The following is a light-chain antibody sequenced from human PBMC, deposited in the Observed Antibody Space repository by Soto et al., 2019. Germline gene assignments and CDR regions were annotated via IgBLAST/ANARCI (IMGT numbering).Light chain of an antibody. Sequence: ERVLSQSPGTLSVSPGERATLSCSASQSVTSTYLAWFQQRPGQSPRLLIYGASTRPIGIPDRFSGSGSGTDFTLTISRLEPEDFAVYYCQQYNNWPLTFGGGTKVDIK. CDR3: QQYNNWPLT. V-gene: IGKV3-20*01. CDR2: GAS. J-gene: IGKJ4*01. CDR1: QSVTSTY.